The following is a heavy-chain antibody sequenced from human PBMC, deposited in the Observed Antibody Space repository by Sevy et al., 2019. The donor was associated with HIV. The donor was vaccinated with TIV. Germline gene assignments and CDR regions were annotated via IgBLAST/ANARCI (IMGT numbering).Heavy chain of an antibody. J-gene: IGHJ5*02. Sequence: SETLSLTCTVSGGSISSIGYYWGWIRQPPGKGLEWIGNIYYSGRTYYNPSLKSRLTISVDTSKNQLSLRLGSVTAADTTIYYCARHAPYGSTWYVNWFDPWGQGTLVTVSS. D-gene: IGHD6-13*01. CDR2: IYYSGRT. V-gene: IGHV4-39*01. CDR3: ARHAPYGSTWYVNWFDP. CDR1: GGSISSIGYY.